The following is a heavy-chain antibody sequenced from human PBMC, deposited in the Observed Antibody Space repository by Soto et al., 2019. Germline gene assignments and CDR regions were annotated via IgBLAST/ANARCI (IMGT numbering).Heavy chain of an antibody. D-gene: IGHD6-6*01. V-gene: IGHV4-34*01. CDR2: INHSGST. J-gene: IGHJ4*02. Sequence: QVQLQQWGAGLLKPSETLSLTCAVYGGSFSAYYWSWVRQPPGKGLEWIGEINHSGSTNYNPSLKSRFNISVDTSKNQFSLRLSSVTAADTAVYYCARTSRFDYWGQGTLVTVSS. CDR3: ARTSRFDY. CDR1: GGSFSAYY.